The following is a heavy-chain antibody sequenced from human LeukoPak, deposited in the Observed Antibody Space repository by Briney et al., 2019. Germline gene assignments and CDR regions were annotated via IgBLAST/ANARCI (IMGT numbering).Heavy chain of an antibody. Sequence: SETLSLTCAVYGGSFSGYYWSWIRQPPGKGLEWIGEINHSGSTNYNPSLKSRVTISVDTSKNQFSLRLSSVTAADTAVYYCARRAVFGENWGQGTLVTVSS. CDR2: INHSGST. CDR3: ARRAVFGEN. J-gene: IGHJ4*02. V-gene: IGHV4-34*01. D-gene: IGHD3-10*02. CDR1: GGSFSGYY.